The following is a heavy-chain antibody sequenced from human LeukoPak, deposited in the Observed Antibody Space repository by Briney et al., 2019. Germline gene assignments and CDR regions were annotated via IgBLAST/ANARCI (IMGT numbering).Heavy chain of an antibody. Sequence: SETLSLTCTVSGGSISSSSYYWGWIRQPPGKGLEGMGSIYYSGSTYYNPSLKSRVTISVDTSKNQFSLKLSSVTAADTAVYYCARRGYSGYLISYYFDYWGQGTLVTVSS. CDR2: IYYSGST. J-gene: IGHJ4*02. CDR3: ARRGYSGYLISYYFDY. CDR1: GGSISSSSYY. V-gene: IGHV4-39*01. D-gene: IGHD5-12*01.